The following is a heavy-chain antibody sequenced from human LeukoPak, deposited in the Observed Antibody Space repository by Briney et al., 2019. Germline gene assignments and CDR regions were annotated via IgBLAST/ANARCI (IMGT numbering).Heavy chain of an antibody. CDR3: AREGGSGSYLDY. V-gene: IGHV1-69*06. J-gene: IGHJ4*02. Sequence: GSSVKVSCKASGGTFISYAISWVRQAPGQGLEWMGGIIPIFGTANYAQKFQGRVTITADKSTSTAYMELSSLRSEDTAVYYCAREGGSGSYLDYWGQGTLVTVSS. CDR1: GGTFISYA. CDR2: IIPIFGTA. D-gene: IGHD3-10*01.